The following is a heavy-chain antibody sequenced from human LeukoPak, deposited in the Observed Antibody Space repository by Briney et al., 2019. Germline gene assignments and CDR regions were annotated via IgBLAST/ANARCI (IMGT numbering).Heavy chain of an antibody. CDR1: GYSFTSYW. V-gene: IGHV5-51*01. J-gene: IGHJ6*03. D-gene: IGHD4-17*01. Sequence: GESLKISCKGSGYSFTSYWIGWVRQMPGKGLEWMGIIYPGDSDTRYSPSFQGQVTISADKSISTAYLQWSSLKASDTAMYYCARHWGRGGVTTRYYYYMDVWGKGTTVTVSS. CDR3: ARHWGRGGVTTRYYYYMDV. CDR2: IYPGDSDT.